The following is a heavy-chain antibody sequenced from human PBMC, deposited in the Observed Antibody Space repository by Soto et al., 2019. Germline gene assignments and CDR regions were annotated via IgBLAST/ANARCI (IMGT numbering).Heavy chain of an antibody. CDR1: GYTFTGYY. V-gene: IGHV1-2*02. CDR3: ARDSGRYYYGSGSYYGMDV. D-gene: IGHD3-10*01. Sequence: ASVKVSCKASGYTFTGYYMHRVRQAPGQGLEWMGWINPNSGGTNYAQKFQGRVTMTRDASISTAYMELSRLRSDDTAVYYCARDSGRYYYGSGSYYGMDVWGQGTTVTVSS. CDR2: INPNSGGT. J-gene: IGHJ6*02.